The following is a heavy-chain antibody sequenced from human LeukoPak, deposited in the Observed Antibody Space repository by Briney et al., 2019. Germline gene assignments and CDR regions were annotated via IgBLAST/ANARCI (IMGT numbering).Heavy chain of an antibody. CDR2: ISSSGSTI. Sequence: GGSLRLSCAASGFTFSSYEMNWVRQAPGKGLEWVSYISSSGSTIYYADSVKGRFTISRDNAKNSLYLQMNSLRAEDTAVYYCAKRPSDYGDYVTYFDYWGQGTLVTVSS. V-gene: IGHV3-48*03. CDR1: GFTFSSYE. D-gene: IGHD4-17*01. J-gene: IGHJ4*02. CDR3: AKRPSDYGDYVTYFDY.